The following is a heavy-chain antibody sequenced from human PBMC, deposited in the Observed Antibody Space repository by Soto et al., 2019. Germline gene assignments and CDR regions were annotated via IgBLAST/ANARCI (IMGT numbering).Heavy chain of an antibody. Sequence: EVQLVESGGGLVQPGGSLRLSCAASGFTFSDHYMDWVRQAPGKGLEWVGRTRNKANSYTTEYAASVKGRFTISRDDSKNSMHLQMNSLKTEDTAVYYCTLHYYDSSGHDYWGQGTLVTVSS. CDR2: TRNKANSYTT. D-gene: IGHD3-22*01. CDR3: TLHYYDSSGHDY. CDR1: GFTFSDHY. V-gene: IGHV3-72*01. J-gene: IGHJ4*02.